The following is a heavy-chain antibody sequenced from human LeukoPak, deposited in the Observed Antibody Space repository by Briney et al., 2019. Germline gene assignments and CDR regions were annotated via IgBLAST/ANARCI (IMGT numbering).Heavy chain of an antibody. J-gene: IGHJ4*02. D-gene: IGHD3-10*01. CDR2: IYISGVT. V-gene: IGHV3-66*04. CDR1: GFSISTND. Sequence: PGGSLRLSCIASGFSISTNDMNWVRQAPGKGPEWVSLIYISGVTKYADSVQGRFTISRDTSTLYLQMNSLTAEDTAIYYCAKRSPPYWGQGTLVTVSS. CDR3: AKRSPPY.